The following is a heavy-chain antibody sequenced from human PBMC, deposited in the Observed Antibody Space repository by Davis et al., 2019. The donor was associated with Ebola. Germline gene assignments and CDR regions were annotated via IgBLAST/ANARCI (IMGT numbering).Heavy chain of an antibody. Sequence: GESLKISCAASGFTFTKAWMNWVRQAPGNGLEWVGRIRAISDGGTTDYAVSVKGRFTIFRDDSRNTAYLQLNGLKVEDTGVYYCTTKGGSSWPPYWGQGTLVTVSS. CDR1: GFTFTKAW. CDR2: IRAISDGGTT. J-gene: IGHJ4*02. V-gene: IGHV3-15*01. CDR3: TTKGGSSWPPY. D-gene: IGHD6-13*01.